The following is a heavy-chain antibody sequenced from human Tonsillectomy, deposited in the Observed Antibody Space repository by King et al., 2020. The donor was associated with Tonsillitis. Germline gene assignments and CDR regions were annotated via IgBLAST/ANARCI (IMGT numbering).Heavy chain of an antibody. CDR3: ARVTDTYYDFWSGYSGNYYFDY. CDR2: IYYSGST. J-gene: IGHJ4*02. Sequence: QLQESGPGLVKPSQTLSLTCTVSGGSISSGGYYWSWIRQHPGKGLEWIGYIYYSGSTYYNPSLKSLVTISVDTSKNQFSLQLSSVTAADTAVYYCARVTDTYYDFWSGYSGNYYFDYWGQGTLVTVSS. CDR1: GGSISSGGYY. V-gene: IGHV4-31*01. D-gene: IGHD3-3*01.